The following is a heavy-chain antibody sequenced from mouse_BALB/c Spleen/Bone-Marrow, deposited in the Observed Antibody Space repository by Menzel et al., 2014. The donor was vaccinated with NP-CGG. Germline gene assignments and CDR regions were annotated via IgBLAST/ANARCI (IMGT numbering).Heavy chain of an antibody. V-gene: IGHV5-6*02. Sequence: EVMLAESGGDLVKPGVSLKLSCAASGFTFSNYGMSWVRQIPDKRLEWVATISSGGTYTFYPDSVKGRFTISRDNTKNTLTLQMTSLKSEDTAMYYCARRRDYDYFDYWGQGTTLTVSS. CDR3: ARRRDYDYFDY. CDR2: ISSGGTYT. CDR1: GFTFSNYG. D-gene: IGHD2-4*01. J-gene: IGHJ2*01.